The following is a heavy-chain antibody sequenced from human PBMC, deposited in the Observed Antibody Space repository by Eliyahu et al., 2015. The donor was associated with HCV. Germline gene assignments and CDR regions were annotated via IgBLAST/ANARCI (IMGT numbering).Heavy chain of an antibody. V-gene: IGHV4-59*01. J-gene: IGHJ5*02. CDR1: GGSIXTXX. CDR2: IHYSGXT. CDR3: ASGGGGIAVTGTGGWFDP. D-gene: IGHD6-19*01. Sequence: QVQLQESGPGLVKPSETLSLTCTVSGGSIXTXXWXWIRQPPGKGLEWLGYIHYSGXTNYNPXLKSRVTISVDTSKNQXXLNLTSVTAADTAMYYCASGGGGIAVTGTGGWFDPWGQGTLVTVSS.